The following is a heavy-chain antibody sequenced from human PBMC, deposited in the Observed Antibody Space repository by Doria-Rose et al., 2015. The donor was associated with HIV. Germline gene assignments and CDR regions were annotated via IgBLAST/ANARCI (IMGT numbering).Heavy chain of an antibody. Sequence: TLKESGPGLVKPTETLTLTCTVSGVSLSSPGMGVSWIRQPPGKALEWLANIYSDDERSYRTSLKSRLTISRGTSKSQVVLTMTDMDPVDTATYYCARIKSSRWYHKYYFDFWGQGTLVIVSA. CDR2: IYSDDER. J-gene: IGHJ4*02. CDR1: GVSLSSPGMG. D-gene: IGHD6-13*01. V-gene: IGHV2-26*01. CDR3: ARIKSSRWYHKYYFDF.